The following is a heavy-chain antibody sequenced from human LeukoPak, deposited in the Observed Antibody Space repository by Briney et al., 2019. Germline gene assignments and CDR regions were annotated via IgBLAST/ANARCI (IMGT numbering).Heavy chain of an antibody. Sequence: GGSLRLSCASSGLTFSRYVMGWVRQAPGKGLEWVSTLSASGGSTFYAASVKGRFTVSRDNSKNTLFLQMNTLRAEDTAVYYCAKAPLRSKAPKFDYWGQGTLVTVSS. CDR2: LSASGGST. V-gene: IGHV3-23*01. CDR1: GLTFSRYV. D-gene: IGHD6-6*01. J-gene: IGHJ4*02. CDR3: AKAPLRSKAPKFDY.